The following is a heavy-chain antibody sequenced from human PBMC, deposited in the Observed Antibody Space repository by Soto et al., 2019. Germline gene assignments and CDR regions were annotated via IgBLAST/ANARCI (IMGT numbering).Heavy chain of an antibody. V-gene: IGHV1-69*02. D-gene: IGHD2-15*01. CDR1: GSTFSSYI. CDR3: ARSSKDVLGYCSGASCSHFDS. J-gene: IGHJ4*02. CDR2: FIPILGRT. Sequence: ASVKVSCKASGSTFSSYIISWVRQAPGQGLEWMGRFIPILGRTNYAQNFQGRVTITADTSTSTAYMELSSLRSKDTAVYFCARSSKDVLGYCSGASCSHFDSWGQGTPVTVSS.